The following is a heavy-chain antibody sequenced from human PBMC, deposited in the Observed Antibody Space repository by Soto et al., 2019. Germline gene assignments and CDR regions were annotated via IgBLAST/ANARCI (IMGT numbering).Heavy chain of an antibody. J-gene: IGHJ4*02. V-gene: IGHV4-39*01. CDR2: IYYSGDT. CDR1: GDSISSATYY. CDR3: ARQATTSWSY. D-gene: IGHD2-2*01. Sequence: SETLSLTCTVSGDSISSATYYWGWFRQPTGKGQERIGSIYYSGDTYYKPSIKSRVTISLDASMNQFSLKLTSMSVADTAMYYCARQATTSWSYWGQG.